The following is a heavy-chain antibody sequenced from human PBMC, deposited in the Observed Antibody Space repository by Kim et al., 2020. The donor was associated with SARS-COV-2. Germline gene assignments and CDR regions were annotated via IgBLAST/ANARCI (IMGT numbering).Heavy chain of an antibody. J-gene: IGHJ4*02. CDR3: ARAGSSSSARAALFDY. V-gene: IGHV4-59*01. Sequence: SLKSRVTISVDTSKNQFSLKLSSVTAADTAVYYCARAGSSSSARAALFDYWGQGTLVTVSS. D-gene: IGHD6-6*01.